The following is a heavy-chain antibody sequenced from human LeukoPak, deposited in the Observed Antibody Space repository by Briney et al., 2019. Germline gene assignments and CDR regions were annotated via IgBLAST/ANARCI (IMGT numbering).Heavy chain of an antibody. CDR3: AKEGTGIHFDY. J-gene: IGHJ4*02. CDR1: GFTFSSYG. CDR2: ISYDGGNT. D-gene: IGHD1-1*01. Sequence: PRRSLRLSCAASGFTFSSYGMHWVRQAPGKGLEWVAEISYDGGNTYYADSVKGRFTISRDNSKNTLYLQMNSLRAEDTAVYYCAKEGTGIHFDYWGQGTLVTVSS. V-gene: IGHV3-30*18.